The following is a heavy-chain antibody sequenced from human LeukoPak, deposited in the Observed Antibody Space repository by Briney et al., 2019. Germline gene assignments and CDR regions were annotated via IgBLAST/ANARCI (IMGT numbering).Heavy chain of an antibody. D-gene: IGHD2-2*01. CDR1: GFTFSSYA. J-gene: IGHJ5*02. CDR3: AKGVRYCSSTSCYRNWFDP. CDR2: ISGSGGST. Sequence: GGSLRLSCAASGFTFSSYAMSWVRQAPGKGLEWVSAISGSGGSTYYADSVKGRFTISRDNSENTLYLQMNSLRAEDTAVYYCAKGVRYCSSTSCYRNWFDPWGQGTLVTVSS. V-gene: IGHV3-23*01.